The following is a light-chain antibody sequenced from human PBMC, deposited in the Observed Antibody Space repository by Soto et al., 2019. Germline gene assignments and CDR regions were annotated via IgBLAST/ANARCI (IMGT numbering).Light chain of an antibody. V-gene: IGKV1-27*01. Sequence: DIQMTQSPSSLSASVGDRVTITCRASQGISNYLAWYQQKPGKVPKLLIYAASTLQSGVPSRFSGSGSGTDFNLTISGLQPEDVANYYCQKYNGAPWTFGQGTKVEIE. J-gene: IGKJ1*01. CDR1: QGISNY. CDR3: QKYNGAPWT. CDR2: AAS.